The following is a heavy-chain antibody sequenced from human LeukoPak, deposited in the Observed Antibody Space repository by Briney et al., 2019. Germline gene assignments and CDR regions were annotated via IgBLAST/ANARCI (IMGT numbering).Heavy chain of an antibody. CDR3: ARGSPAGLPKDPSFDY. J-gene: IGHJ4*02. Sequence: PGRSLRLSCAASGFTFSSYAMHWVRQAPGKGLKWVAVISYDGSNKYYADSVKGRFTISRDNSKNTLYLQMNSLRAEDTAVYYCARGSPAGLPKDPSFDYWGQGTLVTVSS. CDR2: ISYDGSNK. V-gene: IGHV3-30-3*01. CDR1: GFTFSSYA. D-gene: IGHD2-21*02.